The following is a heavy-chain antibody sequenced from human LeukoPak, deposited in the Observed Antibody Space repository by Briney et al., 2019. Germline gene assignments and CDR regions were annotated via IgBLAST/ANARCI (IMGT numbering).Heavy chain of an antibody. CDR2: ISGSGGST. V-gene: IGHV3-23*01. D-gene: IGHD1-26*01. J-gene: IGHJ4*02. Sequence: GGSLRLSCAASGFTFSSYAMSWVRQAPGKGLEWVSAISGSGGSTYYADSVKGRFTISRDNSKSTLYLQMNSLRAEDTAVYYCASIVGATGGIGFDYWGQGTLVTVSS. CDR1: GFTFSSYA. CDR3: ASIVGATGGIGFDY.